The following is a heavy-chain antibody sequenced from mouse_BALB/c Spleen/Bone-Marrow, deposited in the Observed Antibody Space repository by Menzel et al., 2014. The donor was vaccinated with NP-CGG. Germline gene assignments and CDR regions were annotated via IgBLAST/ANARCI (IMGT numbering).Heavy chain of an antibody. J-gene: IGHJ2*01. CDR2: IYPGDGDT. CDR1: GYAFSSYW. CDR3: ARMGDYSYYFDY. D-gene: IGHD1-1*01. V-gene: IGHV1-80*01. Sequence: VQLQQSGAELVRPGSSVKISCKASGYAFSSYWMNWVKQRPGQGLEWIGQIYPGDGDTNYNGKFKGKATLTADKSSSTAYIQLSGLTSEDSAVYFCARMGDYSYYFDYWGQGTTLTVSS.